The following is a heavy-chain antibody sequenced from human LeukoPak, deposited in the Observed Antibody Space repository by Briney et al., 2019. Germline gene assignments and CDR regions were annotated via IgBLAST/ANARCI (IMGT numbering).Heavy chain of an antibody. J-gene: IGHJ4*02. Sequence: SETLSLTCTVSGASISNFYWSWIRQTPEKGLEWMGHIHTSGGTYYPSLKSRLTMSIDTSRNQLSLKLTSVTAADTGVYYCTRGSSGWPLNFDYWGQGTLVTVSS. CDR1: GASISNFY. V-gene: IGHV4-4*09. CDR3: TRGSSGWPLNFDY. D-gene: IGHD6-19*01. CDR2: IHTSGGT.